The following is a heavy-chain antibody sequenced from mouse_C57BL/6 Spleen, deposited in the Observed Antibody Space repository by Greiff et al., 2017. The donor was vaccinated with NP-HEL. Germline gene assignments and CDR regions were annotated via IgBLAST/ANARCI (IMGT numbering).Heavy chain of an antibody. CDR1: GYTFTSYW. CDR2: IDPSDSET. Sequence: QVQLQQPGAELVRPGSSVKLSCKASGYTFTSYWMHWVKQRPIQGLEWIGNIDPSDSETHYNQKFKDKATLTVDKSSSTAYMQLSSLTSEDSAVYYCAKGGYLYYGSSHAMDYWGQGTSVTVSS. D-gene: IGHD1-1*01. J-gene: IGHJ4*01. V-gene: IGHV1-52*01. CDR3: AKGGYLYYGSSHAMDY.